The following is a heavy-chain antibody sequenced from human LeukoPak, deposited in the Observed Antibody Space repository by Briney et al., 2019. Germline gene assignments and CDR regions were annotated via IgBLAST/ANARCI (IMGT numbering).Heavy chain of an antibody. CDR3: GRLAMIRGVIVDY. D-gene: IGHD3-10*01. CDR2: INNDGSNT. V-gene: IGHV3-74*01. Sequence: GGSLRLSCAASGFTFSSYWMHWVRQAPGKGLVWVSRINNDGSNTNYADSVKGRFTISRDNAKNTLYLQMNSLRAEDTAVYYCGRLAMIRGVIVDYWGQGTLITVAS. J-gene: IGHJ4*02. CDR1: GFTFSSYW.